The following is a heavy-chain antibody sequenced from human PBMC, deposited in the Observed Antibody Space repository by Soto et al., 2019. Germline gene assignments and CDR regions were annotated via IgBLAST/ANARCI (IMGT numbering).Heavy chain of an antibody. V-gene: IGHV3-30-3*01. Sequence: QVQLVESGGGVVQPGRSLRLSCAASGFTFSSYAMHWVRQAPGKGLEWVAVISYDGSNKYYADSVKGRFTISRDNSKNTLYLKMNSLRAEDTAVYYCARERGGRDVVVPAAIIWFDPWGQGTLVTVSS. CDR1: GFTFSSYA. CDR2: ISYDGSNK. CDR3: ARERGGRDVVVPAAIIWFDP. D-gene: IGHD2-2*02. J-gene: IGHJ5*02.